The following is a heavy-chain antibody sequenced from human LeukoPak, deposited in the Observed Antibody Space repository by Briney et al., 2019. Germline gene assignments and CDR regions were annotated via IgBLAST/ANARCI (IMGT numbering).Heavy chain of an antibody. J-gene: IGHJ4*02. D-gene: IGHD3-22*01. V-gene: IGHV3-53*01. Sequence: GGSLRLSCAASGFTVSSNYMSWVRQAPGKGLEWVSVIYSGGSTYYADSVKGRFTISRDNSKNTLYLQMNSLRAEDTAVYYCAGATIDYYDSSGYHDYWGQGTLATVSS. CDR3: AGATIDYYDSSGYHDY. CDR2: IYSGGST. CDR1: GFTVSSNY.